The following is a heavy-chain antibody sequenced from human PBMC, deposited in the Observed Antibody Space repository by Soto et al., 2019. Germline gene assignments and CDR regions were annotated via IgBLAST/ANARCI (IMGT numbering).Heavy chain of an antibody. Sequence: EASVKVSCKASGYTFTSYAMHWVRQAPGQRLEWMGWINADNGNTKYSQKFQGRVTITMDTSISTAYLELSSLRSEDTAVYYCAREEWGVAARDFYSGLDVWGQGTTVTVSS. J-gene: IGHJ6*02. D-gene: IGHD2-15*01. V-gene: IGHV1-3*01. CDR2: INADNGNT. CDR1: GYTFTSYA. CDR3: AREEWGVAARDFYSGLDV.